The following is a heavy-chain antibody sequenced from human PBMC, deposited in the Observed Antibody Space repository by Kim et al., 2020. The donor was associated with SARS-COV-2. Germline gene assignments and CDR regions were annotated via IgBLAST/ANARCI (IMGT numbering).Heavy chain of an antibody. D-gene: IGHD2-2*01. J-gene: IGHJ4*02. CDR3: ARVLIRAYQLPNTGSDY. V-gene: IGHV3-48*03. CDR1: GFTFSSYE. CDR2: ISSSGSTI. Sequence: GGSLRLSCAASGFTFSSYEMNWVRQAPGKGLEWVSYISSSGSTIYYADSVKGRFTISRDNAKNSLYLQMNSLRAEDTAVYYCARVLIRAYQLPNTGSDYWGQGTLVTVSS.